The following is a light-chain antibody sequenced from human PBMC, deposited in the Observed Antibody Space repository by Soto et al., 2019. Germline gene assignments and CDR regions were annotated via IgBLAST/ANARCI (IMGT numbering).Light chain of an antibody. J-gene: IGKJ1*01. CDR1: QSFSGW. V-gene: IGKV1-5*01. Sequence: DIQMTQSPSTLSASVGDRVTITCRASQSFSGWLAWYQQKPGRAPKLLIYDVFSLKSGVPSRFSGSGSGPEFTLTISSLQPEDFATYYCQQYHTYSLTFGQGTKVEV. CDR3: QQYHTYSLT. CDR2: DVF.